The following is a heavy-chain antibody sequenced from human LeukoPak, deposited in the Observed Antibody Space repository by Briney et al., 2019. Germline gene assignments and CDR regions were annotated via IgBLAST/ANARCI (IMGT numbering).Heavy chain of an antibody. CDR2: IYGGGST. J-gene: IGHJ4*02. CDR3: ARGTNDILNGYYY. V-gene: IGHV3-66*01. CDR1: GFAVRSNY. D-gene: IGHD3-9*01. Sequence: PGGSLRLSCAASGFAVRSNYMTWVRQSPGKGLEWVSIIYGGGSTYYADSVQGRFTISRDNSKNTLYLQMNSLRVEDTAVYYCARGTNDILNGYYYWGQGTLVTVSS.